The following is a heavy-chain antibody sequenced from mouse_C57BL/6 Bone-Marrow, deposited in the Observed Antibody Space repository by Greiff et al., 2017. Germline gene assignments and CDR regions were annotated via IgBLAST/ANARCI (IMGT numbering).Heavy chain of an antibody. D-gene: IGHD2-14*01. V-gene: IGHV14-2*01. J-gene: IGHJ3*01. CDR2: IDPEDGET. CDR1: GFNIKDYY. Sequence: VHVKQSGAELVKPGASVKLSCTASGFNIKDYYMHWVKQRTEQGLEWIGRIDPEDGETTYAPKFQGKATITADTSSNTAYLQLSSLTSADTAVYYWAHPGEYDGGRWFAYWGEGTLVTVS. CDR3: AHPGEYDGGRWFAY.